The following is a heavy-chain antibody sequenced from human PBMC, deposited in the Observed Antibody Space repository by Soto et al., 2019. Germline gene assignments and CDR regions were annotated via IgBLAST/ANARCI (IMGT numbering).Heavy chain of an antibody. D-gene: IGHD2-21*02. V-gene: IGHV2-26*01. CDR1: GFSLINARMG. CDR2: IFSNDEK. Sequence: SGPTLVNPTETLTLTCTFSGFSLINARMGVSWIRQPPGNSLEWLAHIFSNDEKSYSTSLKSRLTISKDTSKSQVVLTTTNMDPVDTATYYCARIREDCGGDCYRYYFDYWGQGTLVTVSS. CDR3: ARIREDCGGDCYRYYFDY. J-gene: IGHJ4*02.